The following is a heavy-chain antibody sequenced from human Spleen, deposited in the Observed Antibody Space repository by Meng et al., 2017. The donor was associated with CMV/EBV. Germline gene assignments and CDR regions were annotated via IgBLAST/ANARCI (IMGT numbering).Heavy chain of an antibody. V-gene: IGHV4-30-4*08. D-gene: IGHD6-6*01. CDR3: ARGARVSSGWWFDP. J-gene: IGHJ5*02. CDR2: IYYSGST. CDR1: GGSISSGDYY. Sequence: SGGSISSGDYYWSWIRQPPGKGLEWIGYIYYSGSTYYNPSLKSRVTISVDTSKNQFSLKLSSVTAADTAVYYCARGARVSSGWWFDPWGQGTLVTVSS.